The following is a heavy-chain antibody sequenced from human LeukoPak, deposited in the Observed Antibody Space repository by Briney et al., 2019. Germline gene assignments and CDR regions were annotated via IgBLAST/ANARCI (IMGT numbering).Heavy chain of an antibody. D-gene: IGHD3-10*01. J-gene: IGHJ3*02. Sequence: PGGSLRLSCAASGFTFSTYSMSWVRQAPGKGLEWVSSITGSSSYIYFADSVKGRFTISRDNAKNSLYLQMNSLRAEDTAVYYCIRGGGPFDIWGQGTMVTVFS. CDR1: GFTFSTYS. V-gene: IGHV3-21*06. CDR3: IRGGGPFDI. CDR2: ITGSSSYI.